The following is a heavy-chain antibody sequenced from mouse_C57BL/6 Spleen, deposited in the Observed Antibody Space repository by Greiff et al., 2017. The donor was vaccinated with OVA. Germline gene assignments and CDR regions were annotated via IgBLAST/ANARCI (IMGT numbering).Heavy chain of an antibody. V-gene: IGHV1-52*01. D-gene: IGHD2-4*01. Sequence: QVQLQQPGAELVRPGSSVKLSCKASGYTFTSYWMHWVKQRPIQGLEWIGNIDPSDSETHYNQKFKDKATLTVDKSSSTAYMQLSSLTSEDSAVYYCARGYDYDRGAWFAYWGQGTLVTVSA. CDR2: IDPSDSET. CDR1: GYTFTSYW. CDR3: ARGYDYDRGAWFAY. J-gene: IGHJ3*01.